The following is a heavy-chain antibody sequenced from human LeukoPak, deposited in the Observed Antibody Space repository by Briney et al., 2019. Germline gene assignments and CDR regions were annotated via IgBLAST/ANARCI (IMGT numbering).Heavy chain of an antibody. D-gene: IGHD2-21*02. J-gene: IGHJ4*02. CDR2: INKDGSEK. CDR3: ARGFQRGDSPV. Sequence: GESLRLSCAASGFTFSTYSLSWLRQPPGKGLEWVAKINKDGSEKGYVDSVKSRFTISRDNAKGSLYLQLDSLRAEDTAVYYCARGFQRGDSPVWGQGTPVTVSS. CDR1: GFTFSTYS. V-gene: IGHV3-7*01.